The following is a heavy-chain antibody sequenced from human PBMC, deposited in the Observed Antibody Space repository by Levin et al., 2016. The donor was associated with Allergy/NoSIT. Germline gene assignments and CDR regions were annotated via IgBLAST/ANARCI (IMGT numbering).Heavy chain of an antibody. CDR1: GFTFSSYA. CDR3: AKGGSPMTRVTHYDY. J-gene: IGHJ4*02. Sequence: GESLKISCAASGFTFSSYAMSWVRQAPGKGLEWVSAISGSGGSTYYADSVKGRFTISRDNSKNTLYLQMNSLRAEDTAVYYCAKGGSPMTRVTHYDYWGQGTLVTVSS. V-gene: IGHV3-23*01. D-gene: IGHD2-21*02. CDR2: ISGSGGST.